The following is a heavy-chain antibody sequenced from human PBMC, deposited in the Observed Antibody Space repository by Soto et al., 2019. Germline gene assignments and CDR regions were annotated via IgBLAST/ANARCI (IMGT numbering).Heavy chain of an antibody. CDR3: ARGYCSSTSCSARSHREVVAFDI. CDR2: ISAYNGNT. D-gene: IGHD2-2*01. V-gene: IGHV1-18*01. CDR1: GGTFSSYA. Sequence: ASVKVSCKASGGTFSSYAISWVRQAPGQGLEWMGGISAYNGNTNYAQKLQGRVTMTTDTSTSTAYMELRSLRSDDTAVYYCARGYCSSTSCSARSHREVVAFDIWGQGTMVTVSS. J-gene: IGHJ3*02.